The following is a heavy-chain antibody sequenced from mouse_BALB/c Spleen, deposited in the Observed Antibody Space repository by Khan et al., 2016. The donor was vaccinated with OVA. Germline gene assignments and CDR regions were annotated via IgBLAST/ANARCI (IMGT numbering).Heavy chain of an antibody. CDR3: ARAGYGGFGY. CDR1: GFSFSDYY. V-gene: IGHV5-4*02. D-gene: IGHD1-1*02. CDR2: ISDGGGST. J-gene: IGHJ3*01. Sequence: EVELVESGGGLVKPGGSLKLSCAASGFSFSDYYMYWIRQNPEKRLEWVATISDGGGSTYYPDSAKGRFTISRDNANSNLYLQMSSLKSEDTAIYYCARAGYGGFGYWGQGTLVTVSA.